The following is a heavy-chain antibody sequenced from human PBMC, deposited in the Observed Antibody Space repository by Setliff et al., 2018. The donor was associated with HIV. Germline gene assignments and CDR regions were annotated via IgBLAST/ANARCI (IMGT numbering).Heavy chain of an antibody. CDR1: GGSISSGSYY. CDR2: IYTSGRT. CDR3: ARVDSSDFPERFKWFDP. D-gene: IGHD3-22*01. V-gene: IGHV4-61*02. J-gene: IGHJ5*02. Sequence: SETLSLTCTVSGGSISSGSYYWSWIRQPAGKGLEWIGRIYTSGRTNYNPSLKSRVTISIDMSKNQFSLRLSSVTAADTAVYYCARVDSSDFPERFKWFDPWGQGTLVTVSS.